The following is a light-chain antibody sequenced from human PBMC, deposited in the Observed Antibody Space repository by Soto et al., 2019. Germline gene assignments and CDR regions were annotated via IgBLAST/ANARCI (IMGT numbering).Light chain of an antibody. CDR2: DVT. Sequence: QSALTQPASVSGSLGQSITISCTGTTSDVGAYNYVSWYQQHPGKAPQLVIYDVTNRPSGVSNRFSGSKSGNTASLTISGLQAEDEVDYYCSSYTSSSTLVFGGGTQLTVL. J-gene: IGLJ7*01. CDR1: TSDVGAYNY. V-gene: IGLV2-14*03. CDR3: SSYTSSSTLV.